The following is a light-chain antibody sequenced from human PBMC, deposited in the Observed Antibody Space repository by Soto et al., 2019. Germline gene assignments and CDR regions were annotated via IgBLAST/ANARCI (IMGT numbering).Light chain of an antibody. J-gene: IGLJ3*02. CDR3: TSHTASSTWV. V-gene: IGLV2-14*01. CDR1: SSDVGYDNY. Sequence: QSVLTQPASVSGSPGQSITISCTGTSSDVGYDNYVSWFQQHPGKAPKLMIYEVSRRPSGVSSRFSGSKSANTASLTISGLQAEDEADYYCTSHTASSTWVFGGGTKVTVL. CDR2: EVS.